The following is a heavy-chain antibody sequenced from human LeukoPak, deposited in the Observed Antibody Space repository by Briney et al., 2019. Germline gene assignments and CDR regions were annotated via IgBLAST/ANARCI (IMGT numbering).Heavy chain of an antibody. Sequence: PSETLSLTCGVSSGSITSTNYWTWVRQPPGKGPEWIGEVNLQGSTNYNPSLMGRVAISVDMSENHISLQLTSVTAADTAVYYCAREGGPYRPLDYSGQGTLVTVSS. J-gene: IGHJ4*02. CDR1: SGSITSTNY. CDR3: AREGGPYRPLDY. CDR2: VNLQGST. V-gene: IGHV4-4*02.